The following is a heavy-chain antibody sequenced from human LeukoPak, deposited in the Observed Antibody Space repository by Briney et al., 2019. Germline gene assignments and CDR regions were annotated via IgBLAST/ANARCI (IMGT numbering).Heavy chain of an antibody. CDR2: IRAYNGNT. V-gene: IGHV1-18*01. J-gene: IGHJ4*02. CDR1: GYTFTSYG. CDR3: ARWEWELRAGDY. D-gene: IGHD1-26*01. Sequence: ASVKVSCKASGYTFTSYGISWLRQAPGQGLEWMGWIRAYNGNTNYAQKLQGRVTMTTDTSTSTAYMELRSLRSDDTAVYYCARWEWELRAGDYWGQGTLVTVSS.